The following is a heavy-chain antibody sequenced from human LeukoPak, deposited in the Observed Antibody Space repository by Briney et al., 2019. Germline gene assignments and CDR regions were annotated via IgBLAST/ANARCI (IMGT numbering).Heavy chain of an antibody. CDR1: GFSLSSHG. V-gene: IGHV3-64*01. CDR2: ISSNGIST. J-gene: IGHJ4*02. CDR3: VKWTNYYFAL. D-gene: IGHD2/OR15-2a*01. Sequence: GGSLRLSCVVSGFSLSSHGMHWVRQAPGKGLEDVSAISSNGISTFYANSVKGRFTVSRDDSKNTVYLQMGSLRAEDMAVYYCVKWTNYYFALWGQGTLVTVSS.